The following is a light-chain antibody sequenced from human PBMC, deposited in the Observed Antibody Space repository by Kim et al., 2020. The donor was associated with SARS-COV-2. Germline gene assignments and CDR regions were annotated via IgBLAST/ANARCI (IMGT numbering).Light chain of an antibody. CDR3: QQSNNWPPLS. Sequence: SPGERATLSGSASQTMKNRLVWYQHSPGQAPGLLIDDATTRATGIPARFIGSGSETDFTLTISNLQSEDFAVYYCQQSNNWPPLSFGQATKVDIK. CDR1: QTMKNR. CDR2: DAT. J-gene: IGKJ1*01. V-gene: IGKV3-15*01.